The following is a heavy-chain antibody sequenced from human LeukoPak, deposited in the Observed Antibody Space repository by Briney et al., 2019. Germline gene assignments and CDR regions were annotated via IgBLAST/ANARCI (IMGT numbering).Heavy chain of an antibody. CDR2: ISSSGSTI. V-gene: IGHV3-11*04. D-gene: IGHD3-22*01. CDR1: GFTFSDYY. Sequence: PGGSLRLSCAASGFTFSDYYMSWIRQAPGKGLEWVSYISSSGSTIYYADSVKSRFTISRDNAKNSLYLQMNSLRAEDTAVYYCARVAGYYDSSGYYVQYWGQGTLVTVSS. J-gene: IGHJ1*01. CDR3: ARVAGYYDSSGYYVQY.